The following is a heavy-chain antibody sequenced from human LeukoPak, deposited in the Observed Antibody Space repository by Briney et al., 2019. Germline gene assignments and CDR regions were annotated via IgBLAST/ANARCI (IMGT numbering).Heavy chain of an antibody. CDR2: ISGDGGST. V-gene: IGHV3-43*02. Sequence: GGSLRLSCAASGFTFDDYAMHWVRQAPGKGLEWVSLISGDGGSTYYADSVKGRFTISRDNSKNSLYRQMNSLRTEDTALYYCAKDIRDYDFWSGYFDYWGQGTLVTVPS. CDR1: GFTFDDYA. CDR3: AKDIRDYDFWSGYFDY. J-gene: IGHJ4*02. D-gene: IGHD3-3*01.